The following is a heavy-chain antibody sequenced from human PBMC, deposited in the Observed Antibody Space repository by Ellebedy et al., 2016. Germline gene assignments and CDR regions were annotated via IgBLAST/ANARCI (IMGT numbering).Heavy chain of an antibody. CDR3: AKDTFYDSSAYYAY. Sequence: GESLKISCAASGFTFSSYGMHWIRQAPGKGLEWVSYISSSSSYTNYADSVKGRFTISRDNSKNTLYLEMNSLRAEDTAVYYCAKDTFYDSSAYYAYWGQGTLVTVSS. V-gene: IGHV3-21*05. D-gene: IGHD3-22*01. CDR2: ISSSSSYT. CDR1: GFTFSSYG. J-gene: IGHJ4*02.